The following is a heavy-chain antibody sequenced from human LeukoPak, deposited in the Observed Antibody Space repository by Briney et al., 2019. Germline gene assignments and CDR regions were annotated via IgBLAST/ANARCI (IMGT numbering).Heavy chain of an antibody. V-gene: IGHV3-23*01. CDR1: GFTFDDFG. J-gene: IGHJ3*02. Sequence: GGSLRLSCAASGFTFDDFGMHWVRQVPGKGLEWVSAISGSGGSTYYADSVKGRFTISRDSSKNTLYLQMNSLRAEDTAVYYCAKDYIGVVADAFDIWGQGTMVTVSS. CDR2: ISGSGGST. D-gene: IGHD2-15*01. CDR3: AKDYIGVVADAFDI.